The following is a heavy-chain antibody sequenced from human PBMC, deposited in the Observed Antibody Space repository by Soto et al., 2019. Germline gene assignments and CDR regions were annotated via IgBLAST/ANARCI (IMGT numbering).Heavy chain of an antibody. CDR1: GGSISSGGYS. V-gene: IGHV4-30-2*01. J-gene: IGHJ4*02. Sequence: SETLSLTCAVSGGSISSGGYSWSWIRQPPGKGLEWIGYMYHSGSTYYNPSLKSRVTISIDRSKNQFSLKLSSVTASYTSVYYCPRVPDYWGQGTLVTVSS. CDR2: MYHSGST. D-gene: IGHD2-2*01. CDR3: PRVPDY.